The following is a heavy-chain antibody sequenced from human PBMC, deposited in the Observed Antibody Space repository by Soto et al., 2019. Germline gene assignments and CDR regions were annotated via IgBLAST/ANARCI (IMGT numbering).Heavy chain of an antibody. Sequence: EVKLVESGGGLVQPGGVLGISCKSSGFMFSYHAMTLVRQAPGKGLEWVSSIGKSGSDRDYADSVKGRFTISRDNSENTVYLQMDSLKVEDTALYFCMKVRDYWGQGTQVTVS. J-gene: IGHJ4*02. CDR2: IGKSGSDR. CDR1: GFMFSYHA. CDR3: MKVRDY. V-gene: IGHV3-23*04.